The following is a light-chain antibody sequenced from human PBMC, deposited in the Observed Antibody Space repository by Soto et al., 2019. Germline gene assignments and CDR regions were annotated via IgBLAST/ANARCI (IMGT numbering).Light chain of an antibody. V-gene: IGLV1-40*01. Sequence: QSVLTQPPSVSGAPGQRVTISCTGSSSNIGAHYDVHWYQQLPGTAPKLLIYGNTNRPSGVPDRFSGSKSGTSASLAITGLQAEDEADYYCQSYDSSLRGWVFGGGTKLTVL. CDR1: SSNIGAHYD. CDR3: QSYDSSLRGWV. CDR2: GNT. J-gene: IGLJ3*02.